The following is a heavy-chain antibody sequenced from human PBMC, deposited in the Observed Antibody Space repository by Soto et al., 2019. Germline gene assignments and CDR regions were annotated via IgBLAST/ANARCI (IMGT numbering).Heavy chain of an antibody. CDR2: INHSGST. D-gene: IGHD4-4*01. V-gene: IGHV4-34*01. CDR3: ARGRDGYSNRGTGSY. Sequence: SETLSLTCAVYGGSFSGYYWSWIRQPPGKGLEWIGEINHSGSTNYNPSLKSRVTISVDTSKNQFSLKLSSVTAADTAVYYCARGRDGYSNRGTGSYWGQGTLVTVSS. CDR1: GGSFSGYY. J-gene: IGHJ4*02.